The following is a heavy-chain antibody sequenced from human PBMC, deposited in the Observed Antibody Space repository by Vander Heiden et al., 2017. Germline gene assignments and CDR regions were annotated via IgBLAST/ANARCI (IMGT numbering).Heavy chain of an antibody. CDR1: GFTFSDYY. D-gene: IGHD6-6*01. CDR2: ISSSGSTI. J-gene: IGHJ3*02. Sequence: QVQLVESGGGLVKPGGSLRLSCAASGFTFSDYYMRWIRQAPWKGLEWVSYISSSGSTIYYADSVKGRFTISRDNAKNSLYLQMNSLRAEDTAVYYCARGLLVHIAARTHDAFDIWGQGTMVTVSS. CDR3: ARGLLVHIAARTHDAFDI. V-gene: IGHV3-11*01.